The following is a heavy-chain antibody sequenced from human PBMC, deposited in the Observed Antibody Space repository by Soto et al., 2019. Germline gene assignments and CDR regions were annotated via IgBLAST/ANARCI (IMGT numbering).Heavy chain of an antibody. CDR3: AKGDYVWGSYRH. J-gene: IGHJ4*02. CDR1: GFTFDDYA. V-gene: IGHV3-9*01. Sequence: EVQLVESGGGLVQPGRTLRLSCAASGFTFDDYAMHWVRQAPGKGLEWVSGISWNSGSIGYADSVKGRFTISRDNAKNSLYLQMNSLRAEDTALHYCAKGDYVWGSYRHWGQGTLVTVSS. CDR2: ISWNSGSI. D-gene: IGHD3-16*02.